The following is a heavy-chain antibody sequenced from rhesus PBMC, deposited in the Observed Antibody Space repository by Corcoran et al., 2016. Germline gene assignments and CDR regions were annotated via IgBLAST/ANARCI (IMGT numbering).Heavy chain of an antibody. Sequence: QVKLQQWGEGLVKPSETLSLTCAVYGGSISGYYWSWSRPPQGKGLEWIGNIDCNRASTNYNPSLKNRVTISKDTSKNQFSLNLSSVTAADTAVYYCARDPLCSGGVCYEGGLDSWGQGVVVTVSS. CDR2: IDCNRAST. CDR3: ARDPLCSGGVCYEGGLDS. CDR1: GGSISGYY. J-gene: IGHJ6*01. D-gene: IGHD2-8*01. V-gene: IGHV4-73*01.